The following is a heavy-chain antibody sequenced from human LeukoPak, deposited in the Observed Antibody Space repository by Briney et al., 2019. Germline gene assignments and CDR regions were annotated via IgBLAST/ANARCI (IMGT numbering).Heavy chain of an antibody. J-gene: IGHJ4*02. CDR1: GFIFSSYE. D-gene: IGHD3-10*01. CDR3: ARDMGVIFSVFDY. Sequence: GGSLRLSCAASGFIFSSYEMHWVRQAPGKGLEWASHISSSGTTIYDADAVKGRFTISRDNAKNSLYLQMNSLRAEDTAVYYCARDMGVIFSVFDYWGQGALVTVS. V-gene: IGHV3-48*03. CDR2: ISSSGTTI.